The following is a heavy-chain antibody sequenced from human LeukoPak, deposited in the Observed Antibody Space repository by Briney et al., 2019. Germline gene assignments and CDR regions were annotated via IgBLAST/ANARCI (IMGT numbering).Heavy chain of an antibody. CDR3: ARVFVSGSSYGMDV. D-gene: IGHD3-10*01. V-gene: IGHV3-21*01. CDR2: ISSSSSYI. J-gene: IGHJ6*02. CDR1: GFTLSSYS. Sequence: PGGSLRLSCAASGFTLSSYSMNWVRQAPGKGLEWVSSISSSSSYIYYADSVKGRFTISRDNAKNSLYLQMNSLRAEDTAVYYCARVFVSGSSYGMDVWGQGTTVTVSS.